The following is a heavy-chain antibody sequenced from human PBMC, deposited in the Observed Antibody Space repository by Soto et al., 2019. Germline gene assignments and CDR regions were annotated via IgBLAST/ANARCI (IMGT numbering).Heavy chain of an antibody. V-gene: IGHV4-34*01. Sequence: PSETLSLTCAVYGGSFSGYYWSWIRQPPGKGLEWIGEINHSGSTNYNPSLKSRVTISVDTSKNQFSLKLSSVTAADTAVYYCARGRGSARNHFFDYWGRGTLVTVSS. CDR2: INHSGST. CDR3: ARGRGSARNHFFDY. J-gene: IGHJ4*02. D-gene: IGHD6-6*01. CDR1: GGSFSGYY.